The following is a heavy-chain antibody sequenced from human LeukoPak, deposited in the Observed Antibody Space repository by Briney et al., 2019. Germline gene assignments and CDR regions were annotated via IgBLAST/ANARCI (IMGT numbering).Heavy chain of an antibody. D-gene: IGHD4-11*01. CDR3: ARDRPIFSNLPI. Sequence: GGSLRLSCAASGFTVSNNYMSWVRQAPGKGLEGVSVIYSGGTTYYADSVKGRFTISRDNSKSTVYLQMNSLRAEDTAVYYCARDRPIFSNLPIWGQGTTVTVSS. V-gene: IGHV3-66*01. J-gene: IGHJ6*02. CDR1: GFTVSNNY. CDR2: IYSGGTT.